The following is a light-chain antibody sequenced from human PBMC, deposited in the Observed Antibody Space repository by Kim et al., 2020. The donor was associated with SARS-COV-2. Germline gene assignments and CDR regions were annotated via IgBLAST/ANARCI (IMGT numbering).Light chain of an antibody. CDR2: DVS. Sequence: QSALTQHASVSGSPGQSITIYCTGTSSDVGGYNYVSWYQQHPGKAPKLMIYDVSNRPSGVSNRFSGSKSGNTASLTISGLQAEDEADYYCSSYTSSSTRGVFGTGTKVTVL. CDR1: SSDVGGYNY. J-gene: IGLJ1*01. CDR3: SSYTSSSTRGV. V-gene: IGLV2-14*03.